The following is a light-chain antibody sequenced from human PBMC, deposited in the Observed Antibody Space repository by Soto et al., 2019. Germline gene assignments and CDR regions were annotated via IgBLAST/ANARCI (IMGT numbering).Light chain of an antibody. J-gene: IGKJ5*01. V-gene: IGKV3D-15*01. CDR1: QRLSASD. CDR3: QQYNNWPIT. CDR2: GVS. Sequence: EIVMTQSPATLSVSPGEGATLSCRASQRLSASDIAWYQQKPGQAPKFLIYGVSSRATGIPARFSGSGSGTEFTLTISSLQSEDFAVYYCQQYNNWPITFGQGTRLEIK.